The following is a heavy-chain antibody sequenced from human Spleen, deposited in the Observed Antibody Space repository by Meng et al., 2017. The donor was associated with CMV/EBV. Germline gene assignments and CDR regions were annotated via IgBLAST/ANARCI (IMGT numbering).Heavy chain of an antibody. V-gene: IGHV1-69*05. CDR1: GGTFSSYA. CDR2: IIPIFGTA. CDR3: ARPRQQLVNYYGMDV. J-gene: IGHJ6*02. Sequence: SVKVSCKASGGTFSSYAISWVRQAPGQGLEWMGGIIPIFGTANYAQKFQGRVTITTDESTSTAYMELSSLRSEDTAVYYCARPRQQLVNYYGMDVWGQGTTVTVSS. D-gene: IGHD6-13*01.